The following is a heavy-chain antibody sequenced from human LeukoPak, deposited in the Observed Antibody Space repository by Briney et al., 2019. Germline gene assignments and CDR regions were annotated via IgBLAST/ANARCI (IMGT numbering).Heavy chain of an antibody. V-gene: IGHV3-23*01. Sequence: GGSLRLSCAASGFTFSIYGMNWVRQAPGKGLEWVSAISGSGSSVYYADSVKGRFTISRDNSKNTLYLQMNSLRAEDTAVYYCAKNFQDIVVVVAATPFDYWGQGTLVTVSS. CDR2: ISGSGSSV. CDR1: GFTFSIYG. D-gene: IGHD2-15*01. J-gene: IGHJ4*02. CDR3: AKNFQDIVVVVAATPFDY.